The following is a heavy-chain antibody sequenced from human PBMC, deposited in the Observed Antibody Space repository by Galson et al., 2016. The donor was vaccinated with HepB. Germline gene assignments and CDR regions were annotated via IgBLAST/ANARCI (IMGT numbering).Heavy chain of an antibody. Sequence: SLRLSCAASGFDFSDYYMTWIRQAPGKGLEWVSYISYSGHKVTYADSVMGRFTISRDNSKNTLYLEMKSLRAEDTAIYYCAKETSSRSWFLDTDYWGQGTLVTVSS. CDR3: AKETSSRSWFLDTDY. V-gene: IGHV3-11*01. J-gene: IGHJ4*02. D-gene: IGHD6-13*01. CDR1: GFDFSDYY. CDR2: ISYSGHKV.